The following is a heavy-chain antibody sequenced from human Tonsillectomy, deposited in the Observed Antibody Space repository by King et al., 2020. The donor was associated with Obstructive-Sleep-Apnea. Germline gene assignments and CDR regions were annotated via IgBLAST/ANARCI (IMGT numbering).Heavy chain of an antibody. Sequence: VQLVESGGGVVQPGRSLRLSCAASGFSFSTYGLHWVRQPPGKGLEWVAVISYDGSNKYFADSVKGRFTISRDNSKNTLFLQMNRLRVEDTAVNYCAGGKGYSYGSGSYYYDGMDVWGQGTTVTVSS. CDR1: GFSFSTYG. D-gene: IGHD3-10*01. V-gene: IGHV3-30*04. CDR3: AGGKGYSYGSGSYYYDGMDV. CDR2: ISYDGSNK. J-gene: IGHJ6*02.